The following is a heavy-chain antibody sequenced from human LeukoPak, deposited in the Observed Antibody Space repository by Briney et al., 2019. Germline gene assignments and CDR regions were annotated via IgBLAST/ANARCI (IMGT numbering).Heavy chain of an antibody. Sequence: SGGSLRLSCAASGFTFSSYAMSWVRQAPGKGLEWVGRSRNKAKSYTTEYAASVKGRFTISRDDSKNSLYLQMNSLETEDTAVYYCVRVGSVSGSDYLDYWGQGTLVTVSS. CDR1: GFTFSSYA. J-gene: IGHJ4*02. CDR3: VRVGSVSGSDYLDY. CDR2: SRNKAKSYTT. D-gene: IGHD6-19*01. V-gene: IGHV3-72*01.